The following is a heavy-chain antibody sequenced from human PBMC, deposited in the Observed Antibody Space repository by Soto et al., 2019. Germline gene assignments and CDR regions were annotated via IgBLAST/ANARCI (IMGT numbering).Heavy chain of an antibody. D-gene: IGHD2-8*01. CDR3: ARVARMASQYFTH. CDR2: MSPKSGNT. Sequence: QVQLVQSGAEVKKPGASVKVSCKASVYTFTSYDIHWVRQATGQGLEWMGWMSPKSGNTGYAQKFQGRVTMTRNTSISTAYLELSSLTSEDTAVYYCARVARMASQYFTHWGQGTLVTVSS. J-gene: IGHJ1*01. V-gene: IGHV1-8*01. CDR1: VYTFTSYD.